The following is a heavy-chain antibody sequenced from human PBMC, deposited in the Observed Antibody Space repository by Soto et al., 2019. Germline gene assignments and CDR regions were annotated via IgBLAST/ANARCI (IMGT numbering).Heavy chain of an antibody. CDR1: GGTFSSYA. Sequence: GASVKVSCKASGGTFSSYAISWVRQAPGQGLEWMGGIIPIFGTANYAQKFQGRVTITADESTSTAYMELSSLRSEDTAVYYCARGQWLDNYYYYGMDVWGQGTTVTSP. CDR3: ARGQWLDNYYYYGMDV. V-gene: IGHV1-69*13. J-gene: IGHJ6*02. CDR2: IIPIFGTA. D-gene: IGHD6-19*01.